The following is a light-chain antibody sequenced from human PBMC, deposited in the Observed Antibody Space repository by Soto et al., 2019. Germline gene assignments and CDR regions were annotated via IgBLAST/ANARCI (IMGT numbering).Light chain of an antibody. J-gene: IGKJ4*01. CDR1: QSVTTY. V-gene: IGKV3-11*01. Sequence: EIVLTQSPATLSLSPGERATLSCRASQSVTTYFAWYQQKPGQAPRLLISDAFYMATGIPDRFSGSGSGTDFTLTISSLEPEDFAVYYCQHRAHWQLTFGGGTKVEVK. CDR2: DAF. CDR3: QHRAHWQLT.